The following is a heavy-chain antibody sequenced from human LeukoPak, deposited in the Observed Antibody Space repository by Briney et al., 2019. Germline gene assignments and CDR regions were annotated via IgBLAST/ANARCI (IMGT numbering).Heavy chain of an antibody. CDR1: GFTFSSYA. J-gene: IGHJ5*02. CDR2: ISYDGSNK. D-gene: IGHD4-23*01. Sequence: GGSLRLSCAASGFTFSSYAMHWVRQAPGKGLEWVAVISYDGSNKYYADSVKGRFTISRDNSKNTLYLQMNSLRAEDTAVYYCARDHLRMTTAVTNWFDPWGQGTLVTVSS. CDR3: ARDHLRMTTAVTNWFDP. V-gene: IGHV3-30-3*01.